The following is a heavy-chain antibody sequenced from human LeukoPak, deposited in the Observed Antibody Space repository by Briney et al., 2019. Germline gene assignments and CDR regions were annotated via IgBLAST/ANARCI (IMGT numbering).Heavy chain of an antibody. Sequence: SETLSPTCTVSGGSISSRHHYWGWIRQPPGKGLEWIGNVYYRGNTYYNPSLKSRVTISVDTSKSQFSLKLSSVTAADSAVYYCARLDNSGYYTLDYWGQGTLVAISS. D-gene: IGHD3-22*01. CDR1: GGSISSRHHY. V-gene: IGHV4-39*01. J-gene: IGHJ4*02. CDR3: ARLDNSGYYTLDY. CDR2: VYYRGNT.